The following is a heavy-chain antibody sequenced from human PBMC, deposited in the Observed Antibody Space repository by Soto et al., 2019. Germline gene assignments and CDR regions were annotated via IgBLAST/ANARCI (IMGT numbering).Heavy chain of an antibody. V-gene: IGHV4-59*01. J-gene: IGHJ4*02. CDR2: IYYSGST. CDR1: GGSISSYY. CDR3: ARAKGRGWEGNWNQNPEFDY. Sequence: PSETLSLTCTVSGGSISSYYWSWIRQPPGKGLEWIGYIYYSGSTNYNPSLKSRVTISVDTSKNQFSLKLSSVTAADTAVYYCARAKGRGWEGNWNQNPEFDYWGQGTLVTVSS. D-gene: IGHD1-1*01.